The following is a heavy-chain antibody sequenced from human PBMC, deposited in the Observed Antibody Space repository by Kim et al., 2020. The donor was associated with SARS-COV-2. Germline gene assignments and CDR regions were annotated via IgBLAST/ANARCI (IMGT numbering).Heavy chain of an antibody. CDR3: ARGRYDSSAYNEEFEY. CDR2: ITSSSTYI. J-gene: IGHJ4*02. CDR1: GFIFSSYS. V-gene: IGHV3-21*01. Sequence: GGSLRLSCAASGFIFSSYSMNWVRQAPGKGLEWVSSITSSSTYIYYADSVKGRFTISRDNAKNSVYLQMNSLSAEDTAVYHCARGRYDSSAYNEEFEYWGQGTLVTVSS. D-gene: IGHD3-22*01.